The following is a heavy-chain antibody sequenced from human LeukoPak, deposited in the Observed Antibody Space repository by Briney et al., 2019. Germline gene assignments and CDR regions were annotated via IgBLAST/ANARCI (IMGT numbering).Heavy chain of an antibody. CDR3: ARDVAMVRGVTDAFDI. CDR2: VKQDGSEQ. V-gene: IGHV3-7*03. Sequence: GGSLRPSCVVSGFSFSSYWMSWVRQAPGKGLEWVANVKQDGSEQHYVDSVKGRFSISRDNANNSLFLQMNSLRAEDTAVYYCARDVAMVRGVTDAFDIWGQGTVVTVSS. D-gene: IGHD3-10*01. J-gene: IGHJ3*02. CDR1: GFSFSSYW.